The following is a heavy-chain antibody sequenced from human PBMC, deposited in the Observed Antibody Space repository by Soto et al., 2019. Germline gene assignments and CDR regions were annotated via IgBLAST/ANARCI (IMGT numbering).Heavy chain of an antibody. CDR2: IIPILGIA. CDR3: AVEYCSSTSCYRDY. J-gene: IGHJ4*02. D-gene: IGHD2-2*02. V-gene: IGHV1-69*02. CDR1: GGTFSSYT. Sequence: QVQLVQSGAEVKKPGSSVKVSCKASGGTFSSYTISWVRQAPGQGLEWMGRIIPILGIANYAQKFQGRVTITADKSTSTDYMELSSLRYEDTAVYYCAVEYCSSTSCYRDYWGQGTLVTVSS.